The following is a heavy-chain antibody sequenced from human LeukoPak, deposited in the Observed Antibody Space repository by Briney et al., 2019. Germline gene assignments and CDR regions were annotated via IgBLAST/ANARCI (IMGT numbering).Heavy chain of an antibody. CDR3: ARGPLIAVAAKDY. CDR1: RYTFTSYD. Sequence: ASVKVSCKASRYTFTSYDINWVRQATGQGLEWMGWMNPNSGNTGYAQKFQGRVTMTRNTSISTAYMELSSLRSEDTAVYYCARGPLIAVAAKDYWGQGTLVTVSS. D-gene: IGHD6-19*01. J-gene: IGHJ4*02. CDR2: MNPNSGNT. V-gene: IGHV1-8*01.